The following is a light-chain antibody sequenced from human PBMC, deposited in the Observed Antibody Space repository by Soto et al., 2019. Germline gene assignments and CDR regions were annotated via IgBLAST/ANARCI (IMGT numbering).Light chain of an antibody. CDR2: LEGSGSY. CDR1: SGHSSDI. J-gene: IGLJ3*02. Sequence: QLVLTQSSSASASLGSSVKLTCTLSSGHSSDIIAWHQQQPGKAARYLMKLEGSGSYNKGSGVPDRFSGSSSGADRYLTISNLQFEDEADYYCETWDSNTPCVFGGGTKLTVL. CDR3: ETWDSNTPCV. V-gene: IGLV4-60*02.